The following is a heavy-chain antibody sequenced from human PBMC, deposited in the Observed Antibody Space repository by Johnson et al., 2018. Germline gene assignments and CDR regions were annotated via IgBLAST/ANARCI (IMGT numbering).Heavy chain of an antibody. CDR1: GFTFSSYG. V-gene: IGHV3-30*18. D-gene: IGHD6-13*01. Sequence: QVQLVESGGGVVQPGRSLRLSCAASGFTFSSYGMHWVRQAPGKGLEWVAVISYDGSNKYYADSVKGRFTNSRDNSKNTLYLQMNSLRAEDTAVYYCAKDPVAAASIYYYYMDVWGKGTTVTVSS. CDR2: ISYDGSNK. J-gene: IGHJ6*03. CDR3: AKDPVAAASIYYYYMDV.